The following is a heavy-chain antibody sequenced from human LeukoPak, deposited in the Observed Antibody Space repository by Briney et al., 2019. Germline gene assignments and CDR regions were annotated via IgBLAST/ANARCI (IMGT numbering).Heavy chain of an antibody. D-gene: IGHD2-2*01. V-gene: IGHV1-58*01. CDR1: GFTFTSSA. CDR3: AAWGGVDCSSTSCYAGEHDY. CDR2: IVVGSGNT. Sequence: SVKVSCKASGFTFTSSAVQWVRQARGQRLEWIGWIVVGSGNTNYAQKFQERVTITRDMSTSTAYMELSSLRSEDTAVYYCAAWGGVDCSSTSCYAGEHDYWGRGTLVTVSS. J-gene: IGHJ4*02.